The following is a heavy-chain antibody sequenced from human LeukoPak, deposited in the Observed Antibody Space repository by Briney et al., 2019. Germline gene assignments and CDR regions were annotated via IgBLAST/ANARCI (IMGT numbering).Heavy chain of an antibody. Sequence: PGGSLRLSCAASGFTFSSYWMHWVRQAPGKGLVWVSRINSDGSSTSYADSVKGRFTISRDNAKNTLYLQMNSPRAEDTAVYYCARDRRITMVRGVSSAPDYWGQGTLVTVSS. J-gene: IGHJ4*02. V-gene: IGHV3-74*01. CDR1: GFTFSSYW. CDR3: ARDRRITMVRGVSSAPDY. D-gene: IGHD3-10*01. CDR2: INSDGSST.